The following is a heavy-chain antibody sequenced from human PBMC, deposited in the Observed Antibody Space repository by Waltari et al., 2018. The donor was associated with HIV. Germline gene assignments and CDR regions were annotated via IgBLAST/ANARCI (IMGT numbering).Heavy chain of an antibody. CDR2: IIPILGIA. J-gene: IGHJ4*02. V-gene: IGHV1-69*02. Sequence: QVQLVQSGAEVKKPGSSVKVSCKASGGTFSSYTISWVRQAPGQGLEWMGRIIPILGIANYAQKFQGRVTITADKSTSTAYMELSSLRSEDTAVYYCARWENYYDSSGSYYFDYWGQGTLVTVSS. D-gene: IGHD3-22*01. CDR1: GGTFSSYT. CDR3: ARWENYYDSSGSYYFDY.